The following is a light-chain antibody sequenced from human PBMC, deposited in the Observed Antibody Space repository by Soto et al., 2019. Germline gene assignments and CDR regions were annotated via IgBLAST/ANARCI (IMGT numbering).Light chain of an antibody. J-gene: IGKJ4*01. Sequence: DIRMTQSPSSLSASMGDRVTITCRASLSISSYLHWYQQKPGKAPKLLIYAASSLQSGVPSRFSGSGSGTDFTLTISSLQPEDFATYYCQRSFSTPLTFGGGTKVEIK. CDR3: QRSFSTPLT. CDR2: AAS. V-gene: IGKV1-39*01. CDR1: LSISSY.